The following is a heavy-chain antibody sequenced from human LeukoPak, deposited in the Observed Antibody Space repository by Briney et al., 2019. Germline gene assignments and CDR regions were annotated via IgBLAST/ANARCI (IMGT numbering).Heavy chain of an antibody. Sequence: GGSLRLSCAASGFTFSRNWMIWVRQAPGKRLEWVANINQDGSEKYYVDSVKGRFTISRDNAKNSLFLQMNSLRAEDTAVYYCARDQYDTWSRRGNFDSWGQGTLVIVSS. CDR1: GFTFSRNW. J-gene: IGHJ4*02. D-gene: IGHD3/OR15-3a*01. CDR3: ARDQYDTWSRRGNFDS. V-gene: IGHV3-7*03. CDR2: INQDGSEK.